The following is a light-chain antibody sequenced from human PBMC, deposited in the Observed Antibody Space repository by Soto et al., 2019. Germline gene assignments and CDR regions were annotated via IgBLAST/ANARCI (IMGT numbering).Light chain of an antibody. CDR2: AAS. V-gene: IGKV1-27*01. Sequence: DIQMTQSPSSLSASVGDRVTITCRASQGISNSLAWYQQKPGRVPQLLISAASTLQSGVPSRFGGSGSGTDFTLTISSLQPEDVATYYCQKYNSAPLTFGGGTKVEIK. CDR3: QKYNSAPLT. CDR1: QGISNS. J-gene: IGKJ4*01.